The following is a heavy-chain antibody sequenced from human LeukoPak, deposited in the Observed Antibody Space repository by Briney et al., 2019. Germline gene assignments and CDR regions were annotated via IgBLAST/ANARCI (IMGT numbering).Heavy chain of an antibody. D-gene: IGHD4-23*01. V-gene: IGHV1-69*01. J-gene: IGHJ4*02. CDR2: IIPIFGTA. CDR1: GGTFSSYA. CDR3: ASGSVSASGGRLVDY. Sequence: SVKVSCKASGGTFSSYAISWVRQAPGQGLEWMGGIIPIFGTANYAQKFQGRVTITADESTSTAYMELSSLRSEDTAVYYCASGSVSASGGRLVDYWHQAPLVTVSA.